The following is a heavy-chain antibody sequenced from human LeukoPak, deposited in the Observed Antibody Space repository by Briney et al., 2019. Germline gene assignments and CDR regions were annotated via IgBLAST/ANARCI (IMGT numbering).Heavy chain of an antibody. V-gene: IGHV3-21*01. Sequence: GGSLRLSCAASGFTFSSYSMNWVRQAPGKGLEWVSSISSSSSYIYYADSVKGRFTISRDNAKNSLYLQMNSLRAEDTAVYYCARDFGNQKSFDYWGQGTLVTVSS. CDR3: ARDFGNQKSFDY. J-gene: IGHJ4*02. CDR1: GFTFSSYS. CDR2: ISSSSSYI. D-gene: IGHD1-14*01.